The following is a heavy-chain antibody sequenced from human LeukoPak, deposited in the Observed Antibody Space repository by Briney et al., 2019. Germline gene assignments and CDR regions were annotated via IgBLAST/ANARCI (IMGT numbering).Heavy chain of an antibody. CDR3: ARERNGDHDY. V-gene: IGHV4-59*01. CDR2: IYYSGST. Sequence: PSETLSLTCTVSGGSISSYYWSWIRQPPGKGLEWIGYIYYSGSTNYNPSLKSRVTISVDTSKNQFSLKLSSVTAADTAVYYCARERNGDHDYWGQGTLVTVSS. CDR1: GGSISSYY. D-gene: IGHD4-17*01. J-gene: IGHJ4*02.